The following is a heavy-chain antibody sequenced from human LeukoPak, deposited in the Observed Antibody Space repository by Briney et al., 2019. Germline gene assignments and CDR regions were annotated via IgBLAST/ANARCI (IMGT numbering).Heavy chain of an antibody. V-gene: IGHV3-53*01. CDR2: IYSGGST. J-gene: IGHJ4*02. D-gene: IGHD1-7*01. CDR3: ARDGTKTGTSDY. Sequence: GGSLRLSCAASGFTVSSNYMSWVRQAPGKGLEWVSVIYSGGSTYYADSVKGRFTISRDNAKNSLYLQMNSLRAEDTAVYYCARDGTKTGTSDYWGQGTLVTVSS. CDR1: GFTVSSNY.